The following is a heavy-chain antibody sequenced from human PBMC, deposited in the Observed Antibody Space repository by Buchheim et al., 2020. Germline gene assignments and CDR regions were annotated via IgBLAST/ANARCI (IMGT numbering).Heavy chain of an antibody. CDR3: ASCINYDYFDY. V-gene: IGHV4-59*01. CDR2: IYYSGST. J-gene: IGHJ4*02. Sequence: QVQLQESGPGLVKPSETLSLTCTVSGGSISSYYWSWIRQPPGKGLEWIGYIYYSGSTNYNPSLKSRVTISVDTSKNQFSLKLSSMTAADTAVYYCASCINYDYFDYWGQGTL. CDR1: GGSISSYY. D-gene: IGHD4-11*01.